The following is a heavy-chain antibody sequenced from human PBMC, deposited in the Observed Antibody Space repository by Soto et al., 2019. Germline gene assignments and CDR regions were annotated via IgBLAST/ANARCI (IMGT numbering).Heavy chain of an antibody. J-gene: IGHJ4*02. CDR1: GGSFSGYY. CDR3: ARALFWSGSRNGDDY. Sequence: QVQLQQWGAGLLKPSETLSLTCAVYGGSFSGYYWSWIRQPPGKGLEWIGEINHSGSTNYNPSLKSRVTISVDPSKNQFSLKLSSVTAADTSVYYCARALFWSGSRNGDDYWGQGTLVTVSS. CDR2: INHSGST. V-gene: IGHV4-34*01. D-gene: IGHD3-3*01.